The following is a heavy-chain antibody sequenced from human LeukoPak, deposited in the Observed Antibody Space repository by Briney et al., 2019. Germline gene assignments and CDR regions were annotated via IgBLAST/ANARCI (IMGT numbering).Heavy chain of an antibody. J-gene: IGHJ4*02. V-gene: IGHV1-2*02. Sequence: ASVKVSCKASGYTLTNYHMHWVRQAPGQGLEWMGWINPNSGGTNYAQKFQGRVTMTRDTSISTAYMELSRLRSDDTAVYYCARTRIVVVIKAFDYWGQGTLVTVSS. CDR1: GYTLTNYH. CDR2: INPNSGGT. D-gene: IGHD3-22*01. CDR3: ARTRIVVVIKAFDY.